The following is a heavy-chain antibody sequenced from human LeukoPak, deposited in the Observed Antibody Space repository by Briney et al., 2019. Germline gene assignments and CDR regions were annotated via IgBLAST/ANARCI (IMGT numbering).Heavy chain of an antibody. CDR3: ARASYGVSNLFDY. Sequence: GGSLRLSCAASGFTFSNFWMNWVRQAPGKGLEWVSYISSSGSTIYYADSVKGRFTISRDNAKNSLSLQMNSLRAEDTAVYYCARASYGVSNLFDYWGQGILVTVSS. D-gene: IGHD4-17*01. CDR2: ISSSGSTI. V-gene: IGHV3-48*04. J-gene: IGHJ4*02. CDR1: GFTFSNFW.